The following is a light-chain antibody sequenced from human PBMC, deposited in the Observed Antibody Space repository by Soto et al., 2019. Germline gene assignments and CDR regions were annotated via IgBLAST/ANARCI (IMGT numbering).Light chain of an antibody. CDR3: QQTYNSPLT. J-gene: IGKJ1*01. V-gene: IGKV1-39*01. Sequence: DIQMTHSPSSLSASVGDRVTITCRASQNIRIYLNWFQQKPGKAPNLLIYGASSLQSGVPSRFSGSRSGTDFTLTINSLQPEDFAVYYCQQTYNSPLTFGQGTKVDIK. CDR2: GAS. CDR1: QNIRIY.